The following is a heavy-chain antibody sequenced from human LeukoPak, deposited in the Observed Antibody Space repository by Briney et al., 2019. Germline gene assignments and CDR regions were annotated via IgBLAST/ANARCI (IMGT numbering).Heavy chain of an antibody. J-gene: IGHJ4*02. CDR3: AKGGSSSWLWNPFDY. D-gene: IGHD6-13*01. Sequence: GGSLRLSCAASGFTFSSYWMHWVRQAPGKGLVWVSRINSDGSNTSYADSVKGRFTISRDNAKNSLYLQMNSLRAEDTALYYCAKGGSSSWLWNPFDYWGQGTLVTVSS. CDR1: GFTFSSYW. CDR2: INSDGSNT. V-gene: IGHV3-74*01.